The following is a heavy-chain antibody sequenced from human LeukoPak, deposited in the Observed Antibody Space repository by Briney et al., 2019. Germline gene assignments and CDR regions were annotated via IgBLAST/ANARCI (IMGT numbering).Heavy chain of an antibody. CDR2: IYYSGST. D-gene: IGHD3-22*01. Sequence: SETLSLTCTVSGYSISSSYYWGWIRQPPGKGLEWIGSIYYSGSTYYNPSLKSRVTISVDTSKNQFSLKLSSVTAADTAVYYCARVLADYYDSSGYDIWGQGTMVTVSS. CDR3: ARVLADYYDSSGYDI. CDR1: GYSISSSYY. J-gene: IGHJ3*02. V-gene: IGHV4-38-2*02.